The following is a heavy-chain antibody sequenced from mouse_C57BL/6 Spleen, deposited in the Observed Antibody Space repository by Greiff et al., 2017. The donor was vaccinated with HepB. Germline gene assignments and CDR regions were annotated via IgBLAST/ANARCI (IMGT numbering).Heavy chain of an antibody. Sequence: EVQLVQSGGGLVKPGGSLKLSCAASGFTFSSYTMSWVRQTPEKRLEWVATISGGGGNTYYPDSVKGRFTISRDTAENTLYLQMSSLRSEDTAVSDCARQANRGDIDDWGTGTTVTVSS. D-gene: IGHD4-1*01. CDR2: ISGGGGNT. CDR1: GFTFSSYT. CDR3: ARQANRGDIDD. J-gene: IGHJ1*03. V-gene: IGHV5-9*04.